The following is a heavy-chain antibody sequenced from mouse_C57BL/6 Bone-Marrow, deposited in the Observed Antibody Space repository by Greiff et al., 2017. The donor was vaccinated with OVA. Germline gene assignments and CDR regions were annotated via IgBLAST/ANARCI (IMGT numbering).Heavy chain of an antibody. D-gene: IGHD1-1*01. CDR2: IYPGDGDT. CDR3: ARASRSYWYFDV. J-gene: IGHJ1*03. CDR1: GYAFSSYW. V-gene: IGHV1-80*01. Sequence: QVQLQQSGAELVKPGASVKISCKASGYAFSSYWMNWVKQRPGKGLEWIGQIYPGDGDTNYNGKFKGKATLTADKSSSTAYMQLSSLTSEDSAVYFCARASRSYWYFDVWGTGTTVTVSS.